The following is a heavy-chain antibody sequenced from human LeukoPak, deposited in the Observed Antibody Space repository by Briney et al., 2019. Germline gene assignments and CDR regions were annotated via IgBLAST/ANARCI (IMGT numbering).Heavy chain of an antibody. Sequence: GGSLRLSSAASGFTFSSYAMSWVRQAPGNGLEWVSAISGSGGSTYYADSVKGRFTISRDNSKNTLYLQMNSLRAEDTAVFFKPKTAYEILTGYYDYWGQGTLVTVSS. D-gene: IGHD3-9*01. CDR3: PKTAYEILTGYYDY. V-gene: IGHV3-23*01. J-gene: IGHJ4*02. CDR1: GFTFSSYA. CDR2: ISGSGGST.